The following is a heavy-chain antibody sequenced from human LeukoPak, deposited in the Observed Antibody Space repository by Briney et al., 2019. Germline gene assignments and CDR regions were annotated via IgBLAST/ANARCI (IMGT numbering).Heavy chain of an antibody. CDR1: GYSISSGGYY. D-gene: IGHD6-19*01. CDR3: ARDRGYSSGWYPQYFQH. CDR2: IYHSGST. Sequence: PSETLSLTCTVSGYSISSGGYYWSWIRQPPGKGLEWIGYIYHSGSTYYNPSLKSRVTISVDRSKNQFSLKLSSVTAADTAVYYCARDRGYSSGWYPQYFQHWGQGTLVTVSS. V-gene: IGHV4-30-2*01. J-gene: IGHJ1*01.